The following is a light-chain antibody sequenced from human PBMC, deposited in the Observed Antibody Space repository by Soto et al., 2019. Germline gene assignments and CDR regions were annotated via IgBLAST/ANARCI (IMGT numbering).Light chain of an antibody. J-gene: IGKJ4*01. CDR3: QQGKDFPLT. V-gene: IGKV1-12*01. CDR1: QTITKW. CDR2: RAS. Sequence: DIQMTQSPSTLSASLGDTVTITCRASQTITKWLAWYQQKPGKAPNLLIYRASRLLGGVPSRFSGSGSGTDFTLTIRSLQPEDLATYYCQQGKDFPLTFGGGTKVDIK.